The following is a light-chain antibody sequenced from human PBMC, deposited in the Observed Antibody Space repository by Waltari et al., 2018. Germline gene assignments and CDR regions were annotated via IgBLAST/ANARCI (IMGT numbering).Light chain of an antibody. Sequence: SSELTQGPDVSVALGQTVKITCQGDSLRTPYASWYQVKPGQAPVLVISYDSDRRSGIPERFSGSNSGNTATLTISRVEAGDEAEYFCQVWDANNEPGVFGTGTEVTVL. J-gene: IGLJ1*01. CDR2: YDS. CDR1: SLRTPY. V-gene: IGLV3-21*04. CDR3: QVWDANNEPGV.